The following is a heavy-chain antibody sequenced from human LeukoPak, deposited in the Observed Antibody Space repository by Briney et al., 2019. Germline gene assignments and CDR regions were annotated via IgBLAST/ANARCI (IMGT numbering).Heavy chain of an antibody. D-gene: IGHD2-15*01. CDR2: IYPGDSDT. Sequence: GESLKISCKGSGYSFTSYWIGWVRQMPGKGLEWMGIIYPGDSDTRYSPSFQGQVTISADKSISTAYLQWSSLKASDTAMYYCARLSACSGGSCYFEYWGQGTLVTVSS. CDR1: GYSFTSYW. V-gene: IGHV5-51*01. CDR3: ARLSACSGGSCYFEY. J-gene: IGHJ4*02.